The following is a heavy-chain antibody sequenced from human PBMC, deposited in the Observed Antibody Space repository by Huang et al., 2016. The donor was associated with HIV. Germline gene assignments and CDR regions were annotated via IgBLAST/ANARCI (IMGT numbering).Heavy chain of an antibody. CDR2: INGDGLT. J-gene: IGHJ5*02. Sequence: QVQLVQSVAEVEKPGASVNLSCKASGFNFLTYAFHWVRQAPGQRLAWMGGINGDGLTKYSQKFQGRVTITRDRSASTVYVDFKSLTYEDTAVYYCARDKEAGTPFFDPWGQGTLVTVSS. CDR3: ARDKEAGTPFFDP. D-gene: IGHD6-19*01. CDR1: GFNFLTYA. V-gene: IGHV1-3*01.